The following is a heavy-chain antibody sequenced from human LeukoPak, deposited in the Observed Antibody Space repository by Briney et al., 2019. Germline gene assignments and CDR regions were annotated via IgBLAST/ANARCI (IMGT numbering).Heavy chain of an antibody. Sequence: SETLSLTCSVSGDSMSSGSYYWGWIRQPPGKGLEWIGSIFYSGSTYYTPSLKSRVTMSLDTSKNQFSLRLTSVTAADTAVYYCARQIAVVEPTDPNWFDSWGRGTLVTVSS. J-gene: IGHJ5*01. CDR1: GDSMSSGSYY. CDR3: ARQIAVVEPTDPNWFDS. D-gene: IGHD2-21*01. V-gene: IGHV4-39*07. CDR2: IFYSGST.